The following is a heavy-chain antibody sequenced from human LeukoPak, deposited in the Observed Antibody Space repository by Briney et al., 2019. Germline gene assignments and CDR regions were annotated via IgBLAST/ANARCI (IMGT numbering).Heavy chain of an antibody. CDR2: INDDGSDT. Sequence: GGSLRLSCAASGCTFKLYWMHWVRQVPGKRPVWVSRINDDGSDTIYADSVRGRCTISRDDAKNTVFLQMNNLRDEDTAVYYCVRGGPYTWSWGQGTLVTVSS. CDR1: GCTFKLYW. D-gene: IGHD2-15*01. J-gene: IGHJ5*02. V-gene: IGHV3-74*01. CDR3: VRGGPYTWS.